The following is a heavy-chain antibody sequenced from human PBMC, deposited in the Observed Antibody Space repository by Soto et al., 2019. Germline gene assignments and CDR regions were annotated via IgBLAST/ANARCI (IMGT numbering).Heavy chain of an antibody. Sequence: ASVKVSCKASGGTFSSYTISWVRQAPGQGLEWMGRIIPILGIANYAQKFQGRVTITADKSTSTAYMELSSLRSEDTAVYYCARVGGSYYFFDYWGQGTLVTVSS. V-gene: IGHV1-69*02. CDR3: ARVGGSYYFFDY. CDR2: IIPILGIA. J-gene: IGHJ4*02. CDR1: GGTFSSYT. D-gene: IGHD1-26*01.